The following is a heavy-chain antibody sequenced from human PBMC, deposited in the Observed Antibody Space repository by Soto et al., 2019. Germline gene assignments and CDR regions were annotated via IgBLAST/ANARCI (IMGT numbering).Heavy chain of an antibody. V-gene: IGHV1-69*02. CDR3: ASLTGDCSSTSCYAGPDAFDI. Sequence: GASVKVSFKASGGTFSSYTISWVRQAPGQGLEWMGRIIPILGIANYAQKFQGRVTITADKSTSTAYMELSSLRSEDTAVYYCASLTGDCSSTSCYAGPDAFDIWGQGTMVTVSS. J-gene: IGHJ3*02. CDR2: IIPILGIA. CDR1: GGTFSSYT. D-gene: IGHD2-2*01.